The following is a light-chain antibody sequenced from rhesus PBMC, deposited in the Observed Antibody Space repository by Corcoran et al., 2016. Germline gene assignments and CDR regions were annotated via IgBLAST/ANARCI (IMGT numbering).Light chain of an antibody. CDR3: QHYYDNPLT. CDR2: AAS. Sequence: DIQMTQSPSALSASVGDRVTISCRASQNIYSNLAWYQQNPGKAPKLLNDAASSLQTGIPSRFSGSGSGTDFTLTISSLQPEDSAAYYCQHYYDNPLTFGGGTKVEIK. CDR1: QNIYSN. J-gene: IGKJ4*01. V-gene: IGKV1S12*01.